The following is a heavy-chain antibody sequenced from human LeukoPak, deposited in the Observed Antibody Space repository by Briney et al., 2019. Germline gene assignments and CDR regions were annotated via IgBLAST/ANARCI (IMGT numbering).Heavy chain of an antibody. V-gene: IGHV3-30-3*01. CDR1: GFTFSSYA. Sequence: GGSLRLSCAASGFTFSSYAMHWVRQAPGKGLEWVAVMSYDGSKKYYVDSVKGRFTISRDNSKNTLYLQMNSLRAEDTAVYYCARRHHDYWGQGTLVTVSS. CDR3: ARRHHDY. J-gene: IGHJ4*02. CDR2: MSYDGSKK.